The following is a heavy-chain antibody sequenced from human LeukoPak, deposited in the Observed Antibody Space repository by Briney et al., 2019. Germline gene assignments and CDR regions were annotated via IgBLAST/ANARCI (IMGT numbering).Heavy chain of an antibody. D-gene: IGHD1-26*01. V-gene: IGHV3-33*06. Sequence: HPGGSLRLSCAASGFSFSSYGMHWVRQAPGKGLEWVAVIWYDGSKKYYADSVKGRFTISRDSSKNTLFLHMNTLRAEDTAIYYCAKDRTVGASYWYFDLWGRGTLVTVSS. CDR1: GFSFSSYG. CDR2: IWYDGSKK. J-gene: IGHJ2*01. CDR3: AKDRTVGASYWYFDL.